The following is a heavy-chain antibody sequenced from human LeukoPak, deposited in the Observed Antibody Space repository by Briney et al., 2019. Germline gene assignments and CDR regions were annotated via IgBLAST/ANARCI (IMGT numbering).Heavy chain of an antibody. Sequence: PSETPSLTCAVYGGTFSGYYWSWLRQPPGKGLEWIGEINRSGSTNYNPSLKSRVTISVDTSKNQFSLKLSSVTAADTAVYYCARGPSKGYCSGGSCFRYYYGMDVWGKGTTVTVSS. V-gene: IGHV4-34*01. J-gene: IGHJ6*04. CDR3: ARGPSKGYCSGGSCFRYYYGMDV. CDR2: INRSGST. D-gene: IGHD2-15*01. CDR1: GGTFSGYY.